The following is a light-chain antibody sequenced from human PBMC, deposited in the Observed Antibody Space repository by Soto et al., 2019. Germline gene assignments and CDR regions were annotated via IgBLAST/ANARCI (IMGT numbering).Light chain of an antibody. V-gene: IGLV2-14*01. Sequence: QSALTQPASVSGSPGQSITISCIGTSNGISPYNYVSWYLHHPGQAPQLLIYDVHNRPSGISARFSGTKSGNTASLTISGLQPEDTALYYCCSYTRSGTLSFGGGTKLTLL. CDR3: CSYTRSGTLS. J-gene: IGLJ2*01. CDR1: SNGISPYNY. CDR2: DVH.